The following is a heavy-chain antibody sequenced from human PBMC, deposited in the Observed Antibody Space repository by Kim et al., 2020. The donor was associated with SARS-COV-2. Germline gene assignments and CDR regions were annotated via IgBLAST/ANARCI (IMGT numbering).Heavy chain of an antibody. Sequence: GGSLRLSCVASGFTFSTYGMHWVRQAPGKGLEWVAFIQPDEKNKFYADSVKGRFTISRDNSKNTVHLQMNSLRGEDTALYYCVRDGDRSTWPLDYWGQGTLLTASS. CDR1: GFTFSTYG. J-gene: IGHJ4*02. V-gene: IGHV3-30*02. CDR2: IQPDEKNK. D-gene: IGHD1-26*01. CDR3: VRDGDRSTWPLDY.